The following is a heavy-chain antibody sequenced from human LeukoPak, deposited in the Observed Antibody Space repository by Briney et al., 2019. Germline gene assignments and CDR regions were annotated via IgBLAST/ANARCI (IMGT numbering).Heavy chain of an antibody. V-gene: IGHV3-30*04. J-gene: IGHJ4*02. Sequence: GESLKISCAASGFTFSNFAMHWVRQAPGKGLEWVAVISYDGSNKFYADSVKGRFTISRDDSKNTLYLQMNSLRVEDTAVYYCARDVSSSWVFDYWGQGTPVTVSS. CDR3: ARDVSSSWVFDY. CDR1: GFTFSNFA. CDR2: ISYDGSNK. D-gene: IGHD6-13*01.